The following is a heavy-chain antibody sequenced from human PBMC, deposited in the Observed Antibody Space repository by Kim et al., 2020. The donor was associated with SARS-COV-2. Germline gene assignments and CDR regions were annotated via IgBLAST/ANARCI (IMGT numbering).Heavy chain of an antibody. Sequence: SETLSLTCTVSGGSISSGGYYWSWIRQHPGKGLEWIGYIYYSGSTYYNPSLKSRVTISVDTSKNQFSLKLSSVTAADTAVYYCARAVNYYDSSGCDFDYWGQGTLVTVSS. D-gene: IGHD3-22*01. CDR2: IYYSGST. J-gene: IGHJ4*02. CDR3: ARAVNYYDSSGCDFDY. V-gene: IGHV4-31*03. CDR1: GGSISSGGYY.